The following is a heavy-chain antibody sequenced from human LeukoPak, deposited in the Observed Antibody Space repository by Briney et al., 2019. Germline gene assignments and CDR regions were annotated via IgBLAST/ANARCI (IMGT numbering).Heavy chain of an antibody. J-gene: IGHJ1*01. CDR2: VDPEDGET. CDR1: GYTFTDYY. Sequence: ASVKISCKVSGYTFTDYYMHWVQQAPGKGLEWMGLVDPEDGETTYAEKFQGGVTITADTSTDTAYMELSSLRSEDTAVYYCATGDRITMIVVVPFQHWGQRTLVTVSS. V-gene: IGHV1-69-2*01. D-gene: IGHD3-22*01. CDR3: ATGDRITMIVVVPFQH.